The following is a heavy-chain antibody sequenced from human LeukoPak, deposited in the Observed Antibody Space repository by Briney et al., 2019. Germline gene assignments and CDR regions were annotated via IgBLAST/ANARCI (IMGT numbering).Heavy chain of an antibody. CDR2: ISSSSSTI. Sequence: GGSLRLSCAASGFTFSSYSMNWVRQAPGKGLEWVSYISSSSSTIYYADSVKGRFTISRDNAKNTLYLQMNSLRAEDTAVYYCAREVEMATISRGDFDYWGQGTLVTVSS. CDR3: AREVEMATISRGDFDY. D-gene: IGHD5-24*01. CDR1: GFTFSSYS. V-gene: IGHV3-48*01. J-gene: IGHJ4*02.